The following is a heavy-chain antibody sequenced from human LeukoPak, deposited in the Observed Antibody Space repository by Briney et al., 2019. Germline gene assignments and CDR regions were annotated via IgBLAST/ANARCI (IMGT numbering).Heavy chain of an antibody. V-gene: IGHV3-30*09. J-gene: IGHJ3*01. Sequence: GGSLRLSCTASGFTISGDAMHWVRQAPGKGLQWVADISFDGTNKNYADSVKGRFAISRDNAKNTLFLQMNSLTTDDTALFYCARETHDALDLWGPGTLVTVSS. CDR2: ISFDGTNK. CDR3: ARETHDALDL. CDR1: GFTISGDA.